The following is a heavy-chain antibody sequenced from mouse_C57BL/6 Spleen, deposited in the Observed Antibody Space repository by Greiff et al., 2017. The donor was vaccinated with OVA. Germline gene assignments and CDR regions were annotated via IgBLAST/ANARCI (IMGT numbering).Heavy chain of an antibody. Sequence: EVKLMESGPELVKPGASVKISCKASGYSFTDYYMNWVKQSHGKSLEWIGVINPNYGTTSYNQKFKGKATLTVDQSSSTAYMQLNSLTSEDSAVYYCARLGDAMDYWGQGTSVTVSS. V-gene: IGHV1-39*01. D-gene: IGHD4-1*01. J-gene: IGHJ4*01. CDR2: INPNYGTT. CDR3: ARLGDAMDY. CDR1: GYSFTDYY.